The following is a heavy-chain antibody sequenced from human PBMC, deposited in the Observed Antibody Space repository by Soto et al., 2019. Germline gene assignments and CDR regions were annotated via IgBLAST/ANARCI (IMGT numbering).Heavy chain of an antibody. V-gene: IGHV4-59*01. CDR2: IYYSGST. J-gene: IGHJ5*02. Sequence: SETLSLTCTVSGGSISSYYWSWIRQPPGKGLEWIGYIYYSGSTNYNPSPKSRVTISVDTSKNQFSLKLSSVTAADTAVYYCAMTGYSSSWWFDPWGQGTLVTV. CDR1: GGSISSYY. CDR3: AMTGYSSSWWFDP. D-gene: IGHD6-13*01.